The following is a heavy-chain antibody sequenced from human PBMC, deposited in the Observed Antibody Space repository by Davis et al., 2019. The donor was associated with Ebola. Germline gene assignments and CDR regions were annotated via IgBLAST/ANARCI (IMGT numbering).Heavy chain of an antibody. CDR3: AREIKRATQGSFFDY. CDR2: INPSGGST. D-gene: IGHD3-16*02. J-gene: IGHJ4*02. Sequence: AASVKVSCKASGYTFTSYYMHWVRQAPGQGLEWMGIINPSGGSTSYAQKFQGRVIMTRNTSINTAYMQVSSLTSEDSAVYYCAREIKRATQGSFFDYWDQGTLVTVSS. V-gene: IGHV1-46*01. CDR1: GYTFTSYY.